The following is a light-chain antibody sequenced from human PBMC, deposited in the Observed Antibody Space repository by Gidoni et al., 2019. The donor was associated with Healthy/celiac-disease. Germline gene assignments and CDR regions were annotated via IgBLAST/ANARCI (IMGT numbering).Light chain of an antibody. CDR1: QSLLHSNGYNY. CDR3: MQALQTPRT. Sequence: DMVMTQSPLPLPVTPGEPASISCRSSQSLLHSNGYNYLDWYLQKPGQSPQLLIYLGSNRASGVPDRFSGSGSGTDFTLKISRVEDEDVGVYYCMQALQTPRTFGQGTKVEIK. V-gene: IGKV2-28*01. J-gene: IGKJ1*01. CDR2: LGS.